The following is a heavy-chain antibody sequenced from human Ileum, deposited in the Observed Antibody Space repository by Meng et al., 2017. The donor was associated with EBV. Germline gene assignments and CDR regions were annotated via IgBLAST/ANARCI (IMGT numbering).Heavy chain of an antibody. CDR3: AHSTQSSGQRLSFDY. J-gene: IGHJ4*02. Sequence: QITLKESGPSRVKPXQTLALTGTFSGFSLSTSGVGVGWIRQPPGKALELLALIYWDDDKRYSPSLKSRLTITKDTSKNQVVLTMTNMDPVDTATYYCAHSTQSSGQRLSFDYGGQGTLVTVSS. CDR1: GFSLSTSGVG. CDR2: IYWDDDK. V-gene: IGHV2-5*02. D-gene: IGHD3-22*01.